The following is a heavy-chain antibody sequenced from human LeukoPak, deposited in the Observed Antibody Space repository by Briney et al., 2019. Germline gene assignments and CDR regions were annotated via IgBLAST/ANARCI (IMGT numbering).Heavy chain of an antibody. Sequence: SETLSLTCTVSGGSISSYYWSWIRQPPGKGLEWIGYIYYSGSTNYNPSLKSRVTISVDTSKNQFSLKLSSVTAAGTAVYYCASAPYYYDSSGYFLDAFDIWGQGTMVTVSS. CDR1: GGSISSYY. CDR3: ASAPYYYDSSGYFLDAFDI. J-gene: IGHJ3*02. CDR2: IYYSGST. V-gene: IGHV4-59*01. D-gene: IGHD3-22*01.